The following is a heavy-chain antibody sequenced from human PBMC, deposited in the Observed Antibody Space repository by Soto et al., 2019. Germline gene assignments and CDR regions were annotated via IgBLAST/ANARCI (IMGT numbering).Heavy chain of an antibody. J-gene: IGHJ6*02. D-gene: IGHD3-10*01. CDR2: IHSGGDT. CDR1: GFTFSSYG. V-gene: IGHV3-53*04. CDR3: ARDGPYYYASRMDV. Sequence: GGSLRLSCAASGFTFSSYGMHWVRQAPGKGLEWVSVIHSGGDTYYTDSVEGRFTISRHDSENTVYLQMNSLRAEDTAVYYCARDGPYYYASRMDVWGQGTTVIVSS.